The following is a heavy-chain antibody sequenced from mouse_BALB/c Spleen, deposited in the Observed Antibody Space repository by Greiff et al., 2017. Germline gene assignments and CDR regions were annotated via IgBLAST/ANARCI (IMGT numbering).Heavy chain of an antibody. CDR3: ARQKIYYDYGDAMDY. CDR2: ISIYYDNT. J-gene: IGHJ4*01. D-gene: IGHD2-4*01. CDR1: GYTFTDYA. Sequence: VQLQQSGPELVRPGESVKISCKGSGYTFTDYAMHWVKQSHAKSLEWIGVISIYYDNTNYNQKFKGKATMTVDKSSSTAYMELARLTSEDSAIYYCARQKIYYDYGDAMDYWGQGTSVTVSS. V-gene: IGHV1-67*01.